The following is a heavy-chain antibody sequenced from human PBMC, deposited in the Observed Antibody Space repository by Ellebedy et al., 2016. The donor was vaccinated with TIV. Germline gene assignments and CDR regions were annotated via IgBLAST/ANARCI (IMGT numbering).Heavy chain of an antibody. V-gene: IGHV3-23*01. J-gene: IGHJ4*02. CDR1: GFTFDNFA. Sequence: LSLTCATSGFTFDNFAMRWFRQAPGKGLEWVSAITGSGDRTFYADSAKGRFTVSRDTSKNTLYLQMNSLRAEDTAIYYCAKDSGKYGWNSEYWGQGTQVTVSS. D-gene: IGHD3-10*01. CDR2: ITGSGDRT. CDR3: AKDSGKYGWNSEY.